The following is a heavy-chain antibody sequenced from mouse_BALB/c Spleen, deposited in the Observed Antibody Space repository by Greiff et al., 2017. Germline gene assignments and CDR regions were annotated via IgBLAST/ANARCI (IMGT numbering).Heavy chain of an antibody. CDR2: INPSTGYT. CDR1: GYTFTSYW. V-gene: IGHV1-7*01. CDR3: ARSQTGTFDY. J-gene: IGHJ2*01. Sequence: QVQLQQSGAELAKPGASVKMSCKASGYTFTSYWMHWVKQRPGQGLEWIGYINPSTGYTEYNQKFKDKATLTADKSSSTAYMQLSSLTSEDSAVDYCARSQTGTFDYWGQGTTLTVSS. D-gene: IGHD4-1*01.